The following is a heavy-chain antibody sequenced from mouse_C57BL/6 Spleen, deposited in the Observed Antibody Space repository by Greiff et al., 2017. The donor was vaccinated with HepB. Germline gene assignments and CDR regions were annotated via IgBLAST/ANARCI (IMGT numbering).Heavy chain of an antibody. D-gene: IGHD1-1*02. J-gene: IGHJ4*01. Sequence: VQLQQSGPELVKPGASVKISCKASGYAFSSSWMNWVKQRPGKGLEWIGRIYPGDGDTNYNGKFKGKATLTADKSSSTAYMQLSSLTSVDSAVYCCARDGGSVYYAMDYWGQGTSVNVAS. V-gene: IGHV1-82*01. CDR2: IYPGDGDT. CDR1: GYAFSSSW. CDR3: ARDGGSVYYAMDY.